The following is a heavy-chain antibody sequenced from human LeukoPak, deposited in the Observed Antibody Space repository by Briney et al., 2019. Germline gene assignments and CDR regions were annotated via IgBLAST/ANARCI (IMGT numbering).Heavy chain of an antibody. Sequence: PSETLSLTCTVFGGSISSYYWGWIRQPPGKGLEWIGSIYHSGSTYYNPSLKSRVTISVDTSKNQFSLKLSSVTAADTAVYYCARTYDFWSGYYTTRPDDAFDIWGQGTMVTVSS. D-gene: IGHD3-3*01. CDR2: IYHSGST. J-gene: IGHJ3*02. CDR1: GGSISSYY. CDR3: ARTYDFWSGYYTTRPDDAFDI. V-gene: IGHV4-38-2*02.